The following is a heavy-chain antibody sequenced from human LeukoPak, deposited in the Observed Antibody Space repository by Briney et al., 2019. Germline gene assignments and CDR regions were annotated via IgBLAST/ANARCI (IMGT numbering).Heavy chain of an antibody. CDR1: GYTLTELS. D-gene: IGHD5-18*01. CDR3: ATDMRNVDTAMVIGWFDP. CDR2: FDPEDGET. J-gene: IGHJ5*02. Sequence: ASVKVSCKVSGYTLTELSMHWVRQAPGKGLEWMGGFDPEDGETIYAQKFQGRVTMTEDASTDTAYMELSSLRSEDTAVYYCATDMRNVDTAMVIGWFDPWGQGTLVTVSS. V-gene: IGHV1-24*01.